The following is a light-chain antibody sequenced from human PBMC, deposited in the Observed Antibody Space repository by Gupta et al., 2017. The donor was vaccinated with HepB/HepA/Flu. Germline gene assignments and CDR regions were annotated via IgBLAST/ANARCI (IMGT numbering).Light chain of an antibody. CDR3: CSYVTGSTYV. V-gene: IGLV2-23*02. J-gene: IGLJ1*01. CDR2: EVS. Sequence: ALTQPAPVPGSPEQSITISCTGTSSDVEPYNFVSWYQQKPGKAPKLMISEVSKRPSGVSDRFSGSKSGNTASLTISGLQTEDEADYYCCSYVTGSTYVFGTGTKVTVL. CDR1: SSDVEPYNF.